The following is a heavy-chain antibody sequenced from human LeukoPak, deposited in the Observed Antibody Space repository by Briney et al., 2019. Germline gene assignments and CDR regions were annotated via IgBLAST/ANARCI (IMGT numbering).Heavy chain of an antibody. Sequence: ASVTVSCKASGYTFTSYGISWVRQAPGQGLEWMGWISAYNGNTNYAQKLQGRVTMTTDTSTSTAYMGLRSLRSDDTAVYYCARVQSGNYYDSSGYYYWGQGTLVTVSS. CDR2: ISAYNGNT. D-gene: IGHD3-22*01. V-gene: IGHV1-18*01. CDR3: ARVQSGNYYDSSGYYY. J-gene: IGHJ4*02. CDR1: GYTFTSYG.